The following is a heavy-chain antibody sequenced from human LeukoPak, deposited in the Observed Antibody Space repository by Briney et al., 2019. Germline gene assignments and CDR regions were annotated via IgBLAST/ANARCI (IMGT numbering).Heavy chain of an antibody. CDR2: ISYDGSNK. Sequence: GRSLRLSCAASGFAFSSYGIHWVRQAPGKGLEWVAFISYDGSNKYYADSVKGRFTISRDNSKNTLYLQMNSLRAEDTAVYYCAREYVGEDYGDYVGHYYYYYMDVWGKGTTVTISS. V-gene: IGHV3-30*03. CDR3: AREYVGEDYGDYVGHYYYYYMDV. J-gene: IGHJ6*03. D-gene: IGHD4-17*01. CDR1: GFAFSSYG.